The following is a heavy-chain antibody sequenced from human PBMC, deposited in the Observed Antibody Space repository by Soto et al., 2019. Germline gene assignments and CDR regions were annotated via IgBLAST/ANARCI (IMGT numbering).Heavy chain of an antibody. D-gene: IGHD1-26*01. CDR2: INHSGST. Sequence: SETLSLTCAVYGGSFSGYYWSWIRQPPGKGLERIGEINHSGSTNYNPSLKSRVTISVDTSKNQFSLKLSSVTAADTAVYYCARKKPVGTPHFDYWGQGTLVTVSS. CDR3: ARKKPVGTPHFDY. J-gene: IGHJ4*02. CDR1: GGSFSGYY. V-gene: IGHV4-34*01.